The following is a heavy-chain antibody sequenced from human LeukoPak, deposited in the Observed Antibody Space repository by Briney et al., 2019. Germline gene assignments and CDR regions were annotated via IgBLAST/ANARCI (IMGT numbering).Heavy chain of an antibody. J-gene: IGHJ5*02. CDR3: AKALTGTMSSGFDP. D-gene: IGHD1-7*01. CDR2: ISWNSGSI. Sequence: PGGSLRLSCAASGFTFDDYAMHWVRQAPGKGLEWVSGISWNSGSIGYADSVKGRFTISRDSAKNSLYLQMNSLRAEDTALYYCAKALTGTMSSGFDPWGQGTLVTVSS. CDR1: GFTFDDYA. V-gene: IGHV3-9*01.